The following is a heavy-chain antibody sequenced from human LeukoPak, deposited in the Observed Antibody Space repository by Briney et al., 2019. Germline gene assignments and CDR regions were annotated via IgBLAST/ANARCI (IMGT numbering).Heavy chain of an antibody. V-gene: IGHV3-30*14. D-gene: IGHD5-24*01. CDR2: ISYDGVYK. CDR3: ARDEFDGYNLGPSIY. J-gene: IGHJ4*02. CDR1: GFTFRNYA. Sequence: GSLRLSCSASGFTFRNYAIHWVRQTPDRGLEGVAVISYDGVYKNYADSVKGRFTISRDDPKNTLYLQMNSLRTEDTGLYYCARDEFDGYNLGPSIYWGQGTLVTVSS.